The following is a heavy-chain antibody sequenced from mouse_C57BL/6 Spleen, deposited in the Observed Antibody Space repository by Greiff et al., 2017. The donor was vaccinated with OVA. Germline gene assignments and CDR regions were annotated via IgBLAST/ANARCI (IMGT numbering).Heavy chain of an antibody. J-gene: IGHJ4*01. CDR3: ARMESPMIYYAMDY. V-gene: IGHV8-8*01. CDR2: IWWDDDK. CDR1: GFSLSTFGMG. Sequence: QVTLKVCGPGILQPSQTLSLTCSFSGFSLSTFGMGVGWIRQPSGKGLEWLAHIWWDDDKYYNPALKSRLPISKDTSKNQVFLNIANVDTADTATYYCARMESPMIYYAMDYWGQGTSVTVSS. D-gene: IGHD2-3*01.